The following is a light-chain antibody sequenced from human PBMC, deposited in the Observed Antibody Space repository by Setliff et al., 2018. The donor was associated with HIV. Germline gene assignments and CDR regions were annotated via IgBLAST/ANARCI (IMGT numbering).Light chain of an antibody. CDR3: CSYAGSGTDV. CDR2: EVS. Sequence: QSALAQPASVSGSPGQSITISCTGTSSDVGSYNLVSWYQQHPGKAPKLMIYEVSKRPSGVSNRFSGSKSGNTASLTISGLQAEDETDYYCCSYAGSGTDVFGTGTKVTVL. CDR1: SSDVGSYNL. J-gene: IGLJ1*01. V-gene: IGLV2-23*02.